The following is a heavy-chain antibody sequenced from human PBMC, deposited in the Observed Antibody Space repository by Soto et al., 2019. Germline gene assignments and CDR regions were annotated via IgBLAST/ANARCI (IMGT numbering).Heavy chain of an antibody. V-gene: IGHV3-30-3*01. Sequence: QVQLVESGGGVVQPGRSLRLSCVASGFTFSSYAMHWVRQAPGKGLEWVAVISYDGSNKYYADSVKGRFTISRDNSKNTLYQQMYILRAEDTAVYSCASVLRPYDHVWGSYGVPDYWGQGTLVTVSS. CDR1: GFTFSSYA. CDR2: ISYDGSNK. D-gene: IGHD3-16*01. CDR3: ASVLRPYDHVWGSYGVPDY. J-gene: IGHJ4*02.